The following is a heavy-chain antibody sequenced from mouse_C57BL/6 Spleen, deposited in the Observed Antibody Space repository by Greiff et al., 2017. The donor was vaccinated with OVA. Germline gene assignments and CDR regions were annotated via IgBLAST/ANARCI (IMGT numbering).Heavy chain of an antibody. CDR1: GFTFTDYY. J-gene: IGHJ1*03. CDR3: ARANWDPYWYSDV. CDR2: IRNKANGYTT. D-gene: IGHD4-1*01. Sequence: EVKLVESGGGLVQPGGSLSLSCAASGFTFTDYYMSWVRQPPGKALEWLGFIRNKANGYTTEYSASVKGRFTISRDNSQSILYLQMNALRAEDSATYYCARANWDPYWYSDVWGTGTTVTVSS. V-gene: IGHV7-3*01.